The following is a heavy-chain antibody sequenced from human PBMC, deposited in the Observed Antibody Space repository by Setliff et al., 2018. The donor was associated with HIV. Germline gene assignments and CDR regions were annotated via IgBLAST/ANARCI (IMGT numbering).Heavy chain of an antibody. Sequence: ASETLSLTCALYGGSFSDYYWSWIRQPPGMGLEWIGEVNRGRRTNYNSSLKSRVTISIDTSRNQFSLTVSSVTAADTAVYYCAREIPYSYGGRGHPLWGQGTQVTVPQ. D-gene: IGHD3-22*01. CDR1: GGSFSDYY. J-gene: IGHJ4*02. V-gene: IGHV4-34*01. CDR2: VNRGRRT. CDR3: AREIPYSYGGRGHPL.